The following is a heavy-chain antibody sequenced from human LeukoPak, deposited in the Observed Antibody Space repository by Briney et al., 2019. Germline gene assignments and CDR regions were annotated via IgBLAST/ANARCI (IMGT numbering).Heavy chain of an antibody. CDR1: GFSLSSYA. J-gene: IGHJ4*02. CDR2: IYSGGST. Sequence: TGGSLRLSCTVSGFSLSSYAMSWVRRAPGKGLEWVSLIYSGGSTYYADSVKGRFTISRDNSKNTLYLQMNSLRAEDTAVYYCTTELDVRPNHYWGQGTLVTVSS. V-gene: IGHV3-53*01. D-gene: IGHD1-14*01. CDR3: TTELDVRPNHY.